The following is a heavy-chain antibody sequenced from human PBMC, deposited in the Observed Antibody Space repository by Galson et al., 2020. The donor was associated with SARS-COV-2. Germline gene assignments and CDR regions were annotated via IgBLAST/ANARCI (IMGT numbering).Heavy chain of an antibody. CDR3: AIYGSGSYYRPAPFDY. V-gene: IGHV3-9*01. CDR2: ISWNSGSI. CDR1: GFTFDDYA. D-gene: IGHD3-10*01. J-gene: IGHJ4*02. Sequence: SLKISCAASGFTFDDYAMHWVRQAPGKGLEWVSGISWNSGSIGYADSVKGRFTISRDNAKNSLYLQMNSLRAEDTALYYCAIYGSGSYYRPAPFDYWGQGTLVTVSS.